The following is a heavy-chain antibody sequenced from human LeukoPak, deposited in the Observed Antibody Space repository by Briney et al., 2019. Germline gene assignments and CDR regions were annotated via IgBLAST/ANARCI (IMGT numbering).Heavy chain of an antibody. CDR3: AKVAVLLWFGELLDY. CDR2: ISGSGGST. Sequence: GGSFTLYPEATGFTFSSNAMSWVRQAPGKGLEWVSAISGSGGSTYYADSVKGRFTISRDNSKNTLYLQMNSLRAEDTAVYYCAKVAVLLWFGELLDYWGQGTLVTVSS. D-gene: IGHD3-10*01. J-gene: IGHJ4*02. CDR1: GFTFSSNA. V-gene: IGHV3-23*01.